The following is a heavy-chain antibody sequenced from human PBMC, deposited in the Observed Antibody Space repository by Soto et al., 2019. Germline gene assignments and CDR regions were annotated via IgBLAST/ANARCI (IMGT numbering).Heavy chain of an antibody. CDR3: ARDRFSFTTDYFDY. CDR1: GFTFSSYS. J-gene: IGHJ4*02. V-gene: IGHV3-48*01. CDR2: ISSSSSTI. Sequence: GGSLRLSCAASGFTFSSYSMNWVRQAPGKGLEWVSYISSSSSTIYYADSVKGRFTISRDNAKNSLYLQMNSLRAEDTAVYYCARDRFSFTTDYFDYWGQGTLVTVSS. D-gene: IGHD2-2*01.